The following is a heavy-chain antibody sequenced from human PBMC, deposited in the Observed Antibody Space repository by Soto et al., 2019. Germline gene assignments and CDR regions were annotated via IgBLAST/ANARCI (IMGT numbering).Heavy chain of an antibody. CDR3: ANFDFGSSH. CDR1: GFTFDDYA. CDR2: ISWNSGNI. Sequence: EVQLVESGGGLVQPGRSLRLSCAASGFTFDDYAMHWVRQAPGKGLEWVSGISWNSGNIGYADSVKGRFTISRDNAKNSLYLQMSGLRPEDTALYYCANFDFGSSHWGQGTLVTVSS. D-gene: IGHD3-10*01. V-gene: IGHV3-9*01. J-gene: IGHJ4*02.